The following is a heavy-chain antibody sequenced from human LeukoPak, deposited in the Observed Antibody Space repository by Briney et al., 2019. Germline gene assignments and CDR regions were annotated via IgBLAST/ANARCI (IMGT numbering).Heavy chain of an antibody. J-gene: IGHJ4*02. V-gene: IGHV6-1*01. Sequence: ASQTPSLTCAISGDSVSSNSVSWNWIRQSPSRGLEWLGRTYYRSKWYYDYALSVKSRITVNPDTSKNQFSLQLNSVTPEDTAVYYCARDRPNSSGWTPLDYWGQGTLVTVSS. CDR1: GDSVSSNSVS. D-gene: IGHD6-19*01. CDR3: ARDRPNSSGWTPLDY. CDR2: TYYRSKWYY.